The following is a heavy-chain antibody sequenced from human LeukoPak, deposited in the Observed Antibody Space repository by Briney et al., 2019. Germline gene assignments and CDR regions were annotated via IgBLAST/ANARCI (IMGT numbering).Heavy chain of an antibody. D-gene: IGHD3-10*01. CDR1: GYSFTSYW. V-gene: IGHV3-7*01. CDR3: ARPLMYYYGSETYFWFDP. J-gene: IGHJ5*02. Sequence: GESLKISCKGSGYSFTSYWIGWVRQMPGKGLEWVANIKQDGSEKYYVDSVKGRFTISRDNAKNSLSLQMNSLRAEDTAVYYCARPLMYYYGSETYFWFDPWGQGTLVTVSS. CDR2: IKQDGSEK.